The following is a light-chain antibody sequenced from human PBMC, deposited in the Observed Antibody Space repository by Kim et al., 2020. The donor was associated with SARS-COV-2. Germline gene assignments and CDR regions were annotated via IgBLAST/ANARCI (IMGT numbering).Light chain of an antibody. J-gene: IGKJ2*03. CDR2: KAS. CDR1: QSISSW. CDR3: QQYHSYPYS. V-gene: IGKV1-5*03. Sequence: DIQMTQSPSALSASVGDRVTITCRASQSISSWVAWYQQKPGKAPNLLIYKASSLESGVPSRFSGSGSGTEFTLTIRSLQPDDFATYYCQQYHSYPYSFGQGTKLEI.